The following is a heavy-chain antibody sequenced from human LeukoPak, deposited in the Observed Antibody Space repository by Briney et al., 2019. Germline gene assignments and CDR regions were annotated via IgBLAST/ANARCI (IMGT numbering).Heavy chain of an antibody. CDR1: GFTFGDYA. D-gene: IGHD6-6*01. J-gene: IGHJ4*02. Sequence: GRSLRLSCTASGFTFGDYAMSWFRQAPGKGLEWVGFIRSKAYGGTAEYAASVKGRFTISRDDSKSIAYLQMNSLKTEDTAVYYCTRDRVAARPQNWGQGTLVTVSS. CDR2: IRSKAYGGTA. V-gene: IGHV3-49*03. CDR3: TRDRVAARPQN.